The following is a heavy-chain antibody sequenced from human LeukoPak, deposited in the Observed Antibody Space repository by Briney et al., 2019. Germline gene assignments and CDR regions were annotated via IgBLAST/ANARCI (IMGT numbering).Heavy chain of an antibody. J-gene: IGHJ4*02. CDR3: ARGKYYFDY. V-gene: IGHV4-31*11. CDR2: MYYSGNT. CDR1: GGSISSADFY. Sequence: SQTLSLTCAVSGGSISSADFYWSWIRQHPGKGLEWIGYMYYSGNTNYNPSLKSRLTTSLDTSKNQFSLKLSSVTAADTAVYYCARGKYYFDYWGQGTLVTVSS.